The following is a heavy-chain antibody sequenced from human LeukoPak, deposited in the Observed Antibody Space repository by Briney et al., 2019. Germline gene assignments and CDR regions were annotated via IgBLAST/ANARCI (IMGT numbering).Heavy chain of an antibody. Sequence: ASVKVSCKASGYTFTGYYMHWVRQAPGQGLEWMGWINPNSGGTNYAQKFQGRVTMTRDTSISTAYMELSRLRSDDTVVYYCARDGQLPASVRYYYYYYMDVWGKGTTVTVSS. CDR2: INPNSGGT. D-gene: IGHD6-6*01. CDR1: GYTFTGYY. J-gene: IGHJ6*03. V-gene: IGHV1-2*02. CDR3: ARDGQLPASVRYYYYYYMDV.